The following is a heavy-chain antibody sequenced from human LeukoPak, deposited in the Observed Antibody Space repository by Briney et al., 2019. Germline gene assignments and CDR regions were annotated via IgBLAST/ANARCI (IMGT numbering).Heavy chain of an antibody. CDR3: ARCRTTVTAMPGY. CDR2: ISSSSSYI. V-gene: IGHV3-21*01. J-gene: IGHJ4*02. D-gene: IGHD4-17*01. Sequence: KPGGSLRLSCAASGFTFSSYSMNWVRQAPGKGLEWVSSISSSSSYIYYADSVKGRFTISRDNAKNSLYLQMNSLRAEDTAVYYCARCRTTVTAMPGYWGQGTLVTVSS. CDR1: GFTFSSYS.